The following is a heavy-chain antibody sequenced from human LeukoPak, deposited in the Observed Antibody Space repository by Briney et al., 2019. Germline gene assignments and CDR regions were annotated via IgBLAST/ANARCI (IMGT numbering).Heavy chain of an antibody. CDR3: AKRLSIVVAAYFDY. Sequence: GGSLRLSCAASGFTFSSYGMSWVRQAPGKGLEWVSAISGSGGSTYYADSVKGRFTISRDNSKNTLYLQMNSLRAEDTAVYYCAKRLSIVVAAYFDYWGQGTLVTVSS. D-gene: IGHD2-21*01. CDR2: ISGSGGST. V-gene: IGHV3-23*01. CDR1: GFTFSSYG. J-gene: IGHJ4*02.